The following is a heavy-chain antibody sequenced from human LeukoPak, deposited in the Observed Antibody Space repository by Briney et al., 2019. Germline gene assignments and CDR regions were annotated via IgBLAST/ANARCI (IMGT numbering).Heavy chain of an antibody. V-gene: IGHV3-30-3*01. J-gene: IGHJ6*02. CDR2: ISYDGSNK. Sequence: PGGSLRLSCAASGFTFSSYAMHWVRQAPGKGLEWVAVISYDGSNKYYADSVKGRFTISRDNSKNTLYLQMNSLGAEDTAVYYCARENGYYGMDVWGQGTTVTVSS. CDR3: ARENGYYGMDV. CDR1: GFTFSSYA.